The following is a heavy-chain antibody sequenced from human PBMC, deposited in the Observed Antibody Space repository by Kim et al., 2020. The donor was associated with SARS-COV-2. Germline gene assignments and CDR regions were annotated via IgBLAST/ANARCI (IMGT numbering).Heavy chain of an antibody. Sequence: SDGSSTSYADSVKGRLTISRDNAKNTLYRQMSSLRAEDTAVYYCARGASWGGQGTLVTVSS. J-gene: IGHJ4*02. CDR2: SDGSST. D-gene: IGHD7-27*01. V-gene: IGHV3-74*01. CDR3: ARGASW.